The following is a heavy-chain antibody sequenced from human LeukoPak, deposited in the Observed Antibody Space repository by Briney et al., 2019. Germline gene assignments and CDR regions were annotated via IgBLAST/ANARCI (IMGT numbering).Heavy chain of an antibody. CDR3: AILSWDGRGSFY. J-gene: IGHJ4*02. CDR1: GFTFNDYY. CDR2: INIGGTNT. V-gene: IGHV3-11*01. Sequence: GGSLRLSCAASGFTFNDYYMSWIRQAPGKGLEWLSYINIGGTNTHYADSVKGRFTISRDNAKKSLYLEMNNLRAEDTAVYFCAILSWDGRGSFYWGQGALVTVSS. D-gene: IGHD2/OR15-2a*01.